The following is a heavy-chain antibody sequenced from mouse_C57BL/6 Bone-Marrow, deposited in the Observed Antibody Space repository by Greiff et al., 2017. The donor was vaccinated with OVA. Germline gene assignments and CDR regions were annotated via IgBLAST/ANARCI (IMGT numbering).Heavy chain of an antibody. CDR3: ARRDYDEGFAY. V-gene: IGHV2-2*01. CDR1: GFSLTSYG. Sequence: VQLVESGPGLVQPSQSLSITCTVSGFSLTSYGVHWVRQSPGKGLEWLGVIWSGGSTDYNAAFISRLSISKDNSKSQVFFKMNSLQADDTAIYYCARRDYDEGFAYWGQGTLVTVSA. D-gene: IGHD2-4*01. J-gene: IGHJ3*01. CDR2: IWSGGST.